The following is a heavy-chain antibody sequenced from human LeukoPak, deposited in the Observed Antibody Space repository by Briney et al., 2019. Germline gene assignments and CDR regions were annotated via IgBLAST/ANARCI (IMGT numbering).Heavy chain of an antibody. J-gene: IGHJ3*02. CDR2: IWYDGSNK. CDR3: ARDIGWNGDAFDI. Sequence: GGSLRLSCAASGFTFSSYGMHWVRQAPGKGLEWVAVIWYDGSNKYYADSVKGRFTISRDNSKNTLYLQVNSLRAEDTAVYYCARDIGWNGDAFDIWGQGTMVTVSS. CDR1: GFTFSSYG. V-gene: IGHV3-33*01. D-gene: IGHD1-1*01.